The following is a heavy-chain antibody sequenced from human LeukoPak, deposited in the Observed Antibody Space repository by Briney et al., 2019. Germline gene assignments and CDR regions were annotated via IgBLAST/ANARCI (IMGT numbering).Heavy chain of an antibody. J-gene: IGHJ4*02. CDR2: FDLEDDER. CDR3: ATEVEYDSNGYLVDY. V-gene: IGHV1-24*01. D-gene: IGHD3-22*01. Sequence: ASVKVSCKVSGSTLSEFAIHWVRQAPGKGLEWMGGFDLEDDERRYSEKFQDRVTMTEDTSTDTAYMFLSSLRSEDTAVYYCATEVEYDSNGYLVDYWGQGTLVAVSS. CDR1: GSTLSEFA.